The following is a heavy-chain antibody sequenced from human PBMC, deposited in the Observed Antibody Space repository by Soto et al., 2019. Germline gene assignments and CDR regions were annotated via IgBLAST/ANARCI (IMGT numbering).Heavy chain of an antibody. V-gene: IGHV4-39*01. Sequence: SETLSLTCTVSGGSISSSSYYWGWIRQPPGKGLEWIGSIYYSGSTYYNPSLKSRVTISVDTSKNQFSLKLSSVTAADTAVYYCARGRGLLWFGKLSLDYYYYYMDVWGKGTTVTVSS. CDR1: GGSISSSSYY. CDR3: ARGRGLLWFGKLSLDYYYYYMDV. J-gene: IGHJ6*03. CDR2: IYYSGST. D-gene: IGHD3-10*01.